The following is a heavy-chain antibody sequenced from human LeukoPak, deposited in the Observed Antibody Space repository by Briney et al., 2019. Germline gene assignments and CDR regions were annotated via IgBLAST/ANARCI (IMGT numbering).Heavy chain of an antibody. CDR3: ASHSVGATNIFSL. Sequence: GGSLRLSCAASGFAFSSYEMNWVRQAPGKGLEWVSNISSSGSTIYYADSVKGRFTISRDNAKNSLYLQMNSLRAEDTAVYYCASHSVGATNIFSLWGQGTLVTVSS. CDR2: ISSSGSTI. J-gene: IGHJ4*02. D-gene: IGHD1-26*01. V-gene: IGHV3-48*03. CDR1: GFAFSSYE.